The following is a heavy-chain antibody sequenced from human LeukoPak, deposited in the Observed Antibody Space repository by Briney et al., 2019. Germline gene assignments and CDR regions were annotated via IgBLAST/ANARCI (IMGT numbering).Heavy chain of an antibody. V-gene: IGHV3-48*01. Sequence: GGSLRLSCAASGFTFSSYSMNWVRQAPGKGLEWVSYISSSSSTIYYADSVKGRFTISRDNAKNSLYLQMNSLRAEDTAVYYCARDQYCTNGVCYLGRVDYWGQGTLVTVSS. J-gene: IGHJ4*02. CDR1: GFTFSSYS. CDR2: ISSSSSTI. D-gene: IGHD2-8*01. CDR3: ARDQYCTNGVCYLGRVDY.